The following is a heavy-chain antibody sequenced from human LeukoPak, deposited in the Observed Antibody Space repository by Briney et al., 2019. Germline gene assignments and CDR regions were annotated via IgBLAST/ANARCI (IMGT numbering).Heavy chain of an antibody. Sequence: ASVKVSCKASGYTFTSYGISWARQAPGQGLEWMGWISAYNGNTNYAQKLQGRVTMTTDTSTSTAYMELRSLRSDDTAVYYCARPNNPVEMATTGGGPFDYWGQGTLVTVSS. V-gene: IGHV1-18*01. J-gene: IGHJ4*02. CDR2: ISAYNGNT. CDR1: GYTFTSYG. CDR3: ARPNNPVEMATTGGGPFDY. D-gene: IGHD5-24*01.